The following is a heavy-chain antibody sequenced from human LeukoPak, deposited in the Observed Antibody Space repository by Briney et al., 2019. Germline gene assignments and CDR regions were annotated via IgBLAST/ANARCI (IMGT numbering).Heavy chain of an antibody. CDR1: GFTFSSYS. CDR2: ISSSSSTI. CDR3: ARGGGYGYGGYFDY. J-gene: IGHJ4*02. D-gene: IGHD5-18*01. Sequence: GGSLRLSCAASGFTFSSYSMNWVRQAPGKGLEWVSYISSSSSTIYYADSVKGRFTISRDNAKNSLYLRMNSLRAEDTAVYYCARGGGYGYGGYFDYWGQGTLVTVSS. V-gene: IGHV3-48*01.